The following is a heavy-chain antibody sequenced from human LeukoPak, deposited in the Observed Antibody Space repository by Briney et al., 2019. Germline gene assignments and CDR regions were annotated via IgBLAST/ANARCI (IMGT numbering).Heavy chain of an antibody. CDR3: AKVGTSGSSGWYEDY. Sequence: PGGSLRLSCAASGFTFSSYPMSWVRQPPGKGLEWVSGIVGSGDSTYYADSVKGLFTISRDNSKNTLYLQMNSLRAEDTAVYYCAKVGTSGSSGWYEDYWGQGTLVTVSS. CDR2: IVGSGDST. V-gene: IGHV3-23*01. D-gene: IGHD6-19*01. CDR1: GFTFSSYP. J-gene: IGHJ4*02.